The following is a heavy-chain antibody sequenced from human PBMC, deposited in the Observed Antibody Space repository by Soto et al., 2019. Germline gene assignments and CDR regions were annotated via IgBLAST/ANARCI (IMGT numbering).Heavy chain of an antibody. V-gene: IGHV4-61*01. D-gene: IGHD2-15*01. CDR3: SSGGSSYVPHYYYYGMDV. Sequence: PSETLSLTCTVSGGSVSSGSYYWSWIRQPPGKGLEWIGYIYYSGSTNYKPSLKSRVTISVDTSKNQISLKLSSVNAADTAVYYCSSGGSSYVPHYYYYGMDVWGQGTTVTVSS. J-gene: IGHJ6*02. CDR2: IYYSGST. CDR1: GGSVSSGSYY.